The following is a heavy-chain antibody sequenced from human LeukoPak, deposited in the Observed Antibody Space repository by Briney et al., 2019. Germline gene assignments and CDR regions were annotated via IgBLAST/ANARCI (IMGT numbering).Heavy chain of an antibody. CDR1: GFTFDDYA. CDR3: AKDIRAYCGGDCYSPAFDI. V-gene: IGHV3-9*03. Sequence: GGSLRLSCAASGFTFDDYAMHWVRQAPGKCLEWVSGISWNSGSIGYADSVKGRFTISRDNAKNSLYLQMNSLRAEDMALYYCAKDIRAYCGGDCYSPAFDIWGQGTMVTVSS. J-gene: IGHJ3*02. CDR2: ISWNSGSI. D-gene: IGHD2-21*02.